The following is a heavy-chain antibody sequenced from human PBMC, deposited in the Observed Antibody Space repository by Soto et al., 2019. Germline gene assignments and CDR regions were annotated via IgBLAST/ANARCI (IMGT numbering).Heavy chain of an antibody. D-gene: IGHD6-13*01. CDR1: GGSISSSSYY. V-gene: IGHV4-39*01. CDR2: IYYSGST. Sequence: SETLSLTCTVSGGSISSSSYYWGWIRQPPGKGLEWIGSIYYSGSTYYNPSLKSRVTISVDTSKNQFSLKLSSVTAADTAVYYCARQIGSSWQYYYYYYMDVWGKGTTVTVSS. CDR3: ARQIGSSWQYYYYYYMDV. J-gene: IGHJ6*03.